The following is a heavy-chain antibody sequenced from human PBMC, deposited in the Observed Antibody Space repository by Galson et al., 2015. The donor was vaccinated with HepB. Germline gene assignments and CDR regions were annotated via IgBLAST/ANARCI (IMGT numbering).Heavy chain of an antibody. D-gene: IGHD2-2*01. CDR2: ISYDGSNK. CDR3: AKDASHQGYFDY. CDR1: GFTFSSYG. Sequence: SLRLSCAASGFTFSSYGMHWVRQAPGKGLEWVAVISYDGSNKYYADSVEGRFTISRDNSKNTLYLQMNSLRAEDTAVYYCAKDASHQGYFDYWGQGTLVTVSS. V-gene: IGHV3-30*18. J-gene: IGHJ4*02.